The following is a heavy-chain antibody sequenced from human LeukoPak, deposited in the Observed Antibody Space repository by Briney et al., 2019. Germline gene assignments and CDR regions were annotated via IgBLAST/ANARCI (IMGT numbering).Heavy chain of an antibody. J-gene: IGHJ3*02. Sequence: ASVKVSCKASGGTFSSYAITWVRQAPGQGLEWMGGIIPIFGTANYAQKFQGRVTMTRDTSTSTVYMELSSLRSEDTAVYYCARDRSPGYSYGNRGYAFDIWGQGTMVTVSS. CDR2: IIPIFGTA. CDR3: ARDRSPGYSYGNRGYAFDI. D-gene: IGHD5-18*01. CDR1: GGTFSSYA. V-gene: IGHV1-69*05.